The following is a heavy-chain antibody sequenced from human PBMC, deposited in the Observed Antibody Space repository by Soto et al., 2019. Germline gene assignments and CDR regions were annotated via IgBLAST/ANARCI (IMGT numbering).Heavy chain of an antibody. V-gene: IGHV3-15*01. CDR1: GFTFSNAW. D-gene: IGHD6-13*01. CDR2: IKSKTDGGTT. Sequence: GGSLRLSCAASGFTFSNAWMSWVRQAPGKGPEWVGRIKSKTDGGTTDYAAPVKGRFTISRDDSKNTLYLQMNSLKTEDTAVYYCTTWGDTTEAGTDYWGQGTLVTVSS. J-gene: IGHJ4*02. CDR3: TTWGDTTEAGTDY.